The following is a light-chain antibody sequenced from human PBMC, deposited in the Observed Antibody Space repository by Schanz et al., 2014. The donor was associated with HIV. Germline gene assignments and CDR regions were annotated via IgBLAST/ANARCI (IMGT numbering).Light chain of an antibody. J-gene: IGKJ4*01. Sequence: EIVLTQSPDTLSLSPGERATLSCRASQTVSSSSLAWYQQKPGQSPRLLIYAASTRATGIPDRFSGSGSGTDFSLTISRLEPEDFAVYYCQQCGSFLSFGGGTKVEIK. CDR2: AAS. CDR3: QQCGSFLS. CDR1: QTVSSSS. V-gene: IGKV3-20*01.